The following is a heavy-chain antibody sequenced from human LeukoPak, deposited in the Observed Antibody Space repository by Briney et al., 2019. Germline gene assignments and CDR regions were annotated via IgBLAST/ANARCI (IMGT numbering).Heavy chain of an antibody. V-gene: IGHV3-74*01. CDR1: GFTFSNYW. J-gene: IGHJ4*02. CDR2: IRGDGRDI. Sequence: PGGSLRLSCAASGFTFSNYWLHWVRQAPGKGLTWVSRIRGDGRDISYADSVMGRFTISRDNDKNTLFLQMNSLRAEDTAVYYCARGVKMSTINELNFWGPGTLVTVSS. CDR3: ARGVKMSTINELNF. D-gene: IGHD5-24*01.